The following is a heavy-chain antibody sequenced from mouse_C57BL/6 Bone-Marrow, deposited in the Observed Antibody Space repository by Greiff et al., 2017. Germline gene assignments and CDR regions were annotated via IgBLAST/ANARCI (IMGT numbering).Heavy chain of an antibody. CDR1: GYTFTDYY. V-gene: IGHV1-19*01. CDR3: ATHMDY. CDR2: INPYNGGT. J-gene: IGHJ4*01. Sequence: EVKLVESGPVLVKPGASVKMSCKASGYTFTDYYMNWVKQSHGKSLEWIGVINPYNGGTSYNQKFKGKATLTVDKSSSTAYMELNSLTSEDSAVYYCATHMDYWGQGTSVTVSS.